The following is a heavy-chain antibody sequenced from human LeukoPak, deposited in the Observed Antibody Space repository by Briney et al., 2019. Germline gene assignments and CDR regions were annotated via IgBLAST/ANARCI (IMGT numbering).Heavy chain of an antibody. Sequence: KSSETLSLTCAVYGGSFRGYYWSWIRQPPGKGLEWIGEMNHSGSTNYNPSLKSRVTISVDASKNQFSLKLSSVTAADTAVYYCARYTPRDIVGVPAAMNYYGMDVWGQGTTVTVSS. CDR2: MNHSGST. CDR1: GGSFRGYY. V-gene: IGHV4-34*01. D-gene: IGHD2-2*01. CDR3: ARYTPRDIVGVPAAMNYYGMDV. J-gene: IGHJ6*02.